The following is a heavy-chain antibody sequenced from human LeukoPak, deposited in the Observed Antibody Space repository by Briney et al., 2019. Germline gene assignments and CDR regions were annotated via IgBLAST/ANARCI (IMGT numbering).Heavy chain of an antibody. J-gene: IGHJ4*02. CDR1: GGSISSYY. Sequence: SETLSLTCTVSGGSISSYYWSWIRQPPGKGLEWIGYIYYSGSTNYNPSLKSRVTISVETSKNQFSLKLSSVTAADTAVYYCARGKYSSGWYLGFDYWGQGTLVTVSS. CDR2: IYYSGST. CDR3: ARGKYSSGWYLGFDY. V-gene: IGHV4-59*01. D-gene: IGHD6-19*01.